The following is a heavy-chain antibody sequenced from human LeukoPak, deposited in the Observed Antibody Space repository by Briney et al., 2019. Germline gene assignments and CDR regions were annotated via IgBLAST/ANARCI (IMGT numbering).Heavy chain of an antibody. Sequence: ASVKVSCKASGYTFTGYYMHWVRQAPGQGLEWMGRINPNSGGTNYAQKFQGRVTMTRDTSISTAYMELSRLRSDDTAVYYCARDHNPYIPIDKFDTYNWFDPWGQGTLVTVSS. D-gene: IGHD3-9*01. CDR3: ARDHNPYIPIDKFDTYNWFDP. V-gene: IGHV1-2*06. CDR1: GYTFTGYY. CDR2: INPNSGGT. J-gene: IGHJ5*02.